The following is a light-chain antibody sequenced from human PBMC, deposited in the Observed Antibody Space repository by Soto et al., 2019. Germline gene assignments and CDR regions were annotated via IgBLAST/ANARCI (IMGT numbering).Light chain of an antibody. J-gene: IGKJ1*01. V-gene: IGKV3D-7*01. Sequence: PGERVTLSCRASQSVSSSYLTWYHQKPGQAPRLLIYGASTRATSIPARFSGSGSGTDFTLTISSLQPEDFAVYYCQQDYNLRTFGQGTKVDIK. CDR2: GAS. CDR1: QSVSSSY. CDR3: QQDYNLRT.